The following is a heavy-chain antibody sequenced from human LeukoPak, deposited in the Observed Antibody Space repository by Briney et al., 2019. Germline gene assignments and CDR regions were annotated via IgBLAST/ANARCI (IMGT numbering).Heavy chain of an antibody. D-gene: IGHD1-26*01. CDR1: GYTFTNYG. CDR3: ARREALDDAFDI. V-gene: IGHV1-18*01. Sequence: GASVKVSCKASGYTFTNYGIIWVGQAPGHGLEGMGWISAYNGNTKYAQKLQGRVTMTIDTSTSTAYMELRSLRSDDTAVYYCARREALDDAFDIWGQGTMVTVSS. CDR2: ISAYNGNT. J-gene: IGHJ3*02.